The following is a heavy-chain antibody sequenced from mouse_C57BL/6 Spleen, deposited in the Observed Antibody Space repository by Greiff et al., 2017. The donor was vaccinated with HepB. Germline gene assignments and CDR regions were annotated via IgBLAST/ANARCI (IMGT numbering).Heavy chain of an antibody. V-gene: IGHV14-3*01. CDR2: IDPANGNT. Sequence: EVKLMESVAELVRPGASVKLSCTASGFNIKNTYMHWVKQRPEQGLEWIGRIDPANGNTKYAPKFQGKATITADTSSNTAYLQLSSLTSEDTAIYYCARGTTANWYFDVWGTGTTVTVSS. CDR3: ARGTTANWYFDV. J-gene: IGHJ1*03. CDR1: GFNIKNTY. D-gene: IGHD1-2*01.